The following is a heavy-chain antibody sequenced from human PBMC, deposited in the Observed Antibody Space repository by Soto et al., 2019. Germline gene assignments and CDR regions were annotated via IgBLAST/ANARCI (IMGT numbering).Heavy chain of an antibody. Sequence: ASVKVSCKASGYTLTHYYMHWVRQAPGQGPEWVGVINPSTLVTSYAQKFQGRVTMTRDTSTSTVYMELSSLRSEDTAVYYCARGSGYSGYDFVYYYYGMDVWGQGTTVTVSS. CDR2: INPSTLVT. CDR1: GYTLTHYY. D-gene: IGHD5-12*01. V-gene: IGHV1-46*01. CDR3: ARGSGYSGYDFVYYYYGMDV. J-gene: IGHJ6*02.